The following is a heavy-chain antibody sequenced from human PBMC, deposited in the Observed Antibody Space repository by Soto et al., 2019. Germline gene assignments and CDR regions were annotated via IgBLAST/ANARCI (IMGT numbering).Heavy chain of an antibody. J-gene: IGHJ4*02. CDR2: INHSGST. CDR1: GGSFSGYY. Sequence: QVQLQQWGAGLLKPSETLSLTCAVYGGSFSGYYWSWIRQPPGKGLEWIGEINHSGSTNYNPSLKSRVTISVDTSKNQFSLKLSSVTAADTAVYYCARGQGSGYVGGSFDYWGQGTLVTVSS. CDR3: ARGQGSGYVGGSFDY. V-gene: IGHV4-34*01. D-gene: IGHD5-12*01.